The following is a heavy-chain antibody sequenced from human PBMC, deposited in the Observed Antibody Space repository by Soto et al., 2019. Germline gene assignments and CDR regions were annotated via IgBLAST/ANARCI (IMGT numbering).Heavy chain of an antibody. V-gene: IGHV3-30*03. Sequence: PGGSLRLSCAASGFTFSSYGMHWVRQAPGKGLEWVAVISYDGSNKYYADSVKGRFTISRDNSKNTLYLQMNSLRAEDTAVYYCATHFYCSSTSCISTDYWGQGTLVTVSS. CDR3: ATHFYCSSTSCISTDY. CDR2: ISYDGSNK. CDR1: GFTFSSYG. D-gene: IGHD2-2*01. J-gene: IGHJ4*02.